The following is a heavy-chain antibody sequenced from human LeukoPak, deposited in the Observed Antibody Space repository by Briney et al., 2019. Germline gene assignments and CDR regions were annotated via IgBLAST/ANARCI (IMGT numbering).Heavy chain of an antibody. J-gene: IGHJ4*02. CDR2: IYYSGST. CDR1: GGSISSGDYY. CDR3: ARDYYDSSGYFDY. V-gene: IGHV4-30-4*01. Sequence: SETLSLTCTVSGGSISSGDYYWSWIRQPPGKGLEWIGYIYYSGSTYYNPSLKSRVTISVDTSKNQFSLKLSSVTAADTAVYYCARDYYDSSGYFDYWGQGTLVTVSS. D-gene: IGHD3-22*01.